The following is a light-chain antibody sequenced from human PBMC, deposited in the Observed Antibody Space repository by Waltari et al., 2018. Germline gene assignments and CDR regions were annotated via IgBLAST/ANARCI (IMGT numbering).Light chain of an antibody. CDR2: RGS. J-gene: IGLJ2*01. CDR1: ILQTYT. V-gene: IGLV3-19*01. Sequence: SSELTQDPAVSVALGPTVRFTCQGDILQTYTSNQYHQRPGQAPTLVIFRGSDRPSAIPVRISGSMSGDTASLTITGAQAEDDGYYYCNSRDATTNEVVFGGGTRLTVL. CDR3: NSRDATTNEVV.